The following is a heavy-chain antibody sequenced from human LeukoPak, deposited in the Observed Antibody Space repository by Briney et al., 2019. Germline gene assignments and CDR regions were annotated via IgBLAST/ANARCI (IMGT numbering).Heavy chain of an antibody. D-gene: IGHD4-17*01. J-gene: IGHJ4*02. Sequence: PGGSLRLSCAASGFTFSSYSMNWVRQAPGKGLDWVSSISSSSSYIYYADSVKGRFTISRDNAKNSLYLQMNSLRAEDTAVYYCARDGHLKSTVTPDYWGQGTLVTVSS. CDR3: ARDGHLKSTVTPDY. V-gene: IGHV3-21*01. CDR1: GFTFSSYS. CDR2: ISSSSSYI.